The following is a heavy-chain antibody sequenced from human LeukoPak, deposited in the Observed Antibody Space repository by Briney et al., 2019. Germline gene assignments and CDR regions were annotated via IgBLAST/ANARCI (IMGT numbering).Heavy chain of an antibody. CDR3: ARASEGIGFFDY. Sequence: SETLSLTCTVSGGSFSNDYWSWIRQPPGKGLEWIGYIYHNGKTNYNPSLKSRLTISLDTSKTQFSLNLNSMTAADTAIYYCARASEGIGFFDYWGQGILVTVSS. V-gene: IGHV4-59*01. CDR2: IYHNGKT. J-gene: IGHJ4*02. D-gene: IGHD2-2*03. CDR1: GGSFSNDY.